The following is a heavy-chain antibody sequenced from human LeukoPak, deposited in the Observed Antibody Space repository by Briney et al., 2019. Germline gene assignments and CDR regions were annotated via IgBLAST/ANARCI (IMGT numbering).Heavy chain of an antibody. D-gene: IGHD3-22*01. CDR1: GGTFISYA. Sequence: SVKVSCKASGGTFISYAISWVRQAPAQGLEWMGGIIPIFGTANYAQKFQGRVTITTDESTRTAYMELSSLRSEDTAVYYCATVALLRGSSGYYYYFDYWGQGTLVTVSS. V-gene: IGHV1-69*05. CDR3: ATVALLRGSSGYYYYFDY. CDR2: IIPIFGTA. J-gene: IGHJ4*02.